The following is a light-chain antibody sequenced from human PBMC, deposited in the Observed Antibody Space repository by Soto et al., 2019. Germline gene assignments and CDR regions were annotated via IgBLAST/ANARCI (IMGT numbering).Light chain of an antibody. CDR3: QQYGRT. CDR2: GAS. J-gene: IGKJ2*01. CDR1: QSVNSNY. Sequence: DIVLTQSPGTRSLSPGDRATLSCRSSQSVNSNYLAWYQQKPGQAPRLLIFGASTRATGIPDRFRGSGSGTDFTLTINRLEPEDFAVYYCQQYGRTFGQGTKLEIK. V-gene: IGKV3-20*01.